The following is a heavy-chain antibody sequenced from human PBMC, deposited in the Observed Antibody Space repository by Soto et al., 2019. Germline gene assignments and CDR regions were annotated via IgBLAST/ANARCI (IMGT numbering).Heavy chain of an antibody. J-gene: IGHJ4*02. CDR3: ARGTYKDF. CDR1: GYTFITYG. D-gene: IGHD1-1*01. V-gene: IGHV1-18*01. Sequence: QVQLVQSGAEVKKPGASVKVSCKASGYTFITYGINWVRQAPGQGLEWMAWISAYNGNTYYAQNYQGRVTITTDTTTSSAYMKLRSLRSDDTAIYYCARGTYKDFWGQGTLVTVSS. CDR2: ISAYNGNT.